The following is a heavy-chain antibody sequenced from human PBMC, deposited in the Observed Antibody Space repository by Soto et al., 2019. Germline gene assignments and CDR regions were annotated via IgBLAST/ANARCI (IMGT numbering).Heavy chain of an antibody. J-gene: IGHJ5*02. Sequence: SVKVSCKASGVTFSSYAISWVRQAPGQGLEWMGGIIPIFGTANYAQKFQGRVTITADESTSTAYMELSSLRSEDTAVYYCARDGIAARTYNWFDPWGQGTLVTVSS. CDR1: GVTFSSYA. CDR2: IIPIFGTA. CDR3: ARDGIAARTYNWFDP. D-gene: IGHD6-6*01. V-gene: IGHV1-69*13.